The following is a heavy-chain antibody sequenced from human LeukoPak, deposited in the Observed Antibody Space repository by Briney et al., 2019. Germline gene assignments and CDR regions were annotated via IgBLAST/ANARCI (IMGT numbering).Heavy chain of an antibody. V-gene: IGHV3-NL1*01. CDR2: IYSGGST. Sequence: GGSLRLSCAASGFTFSSYGMHWVRQAPGKGLEWVSVIYSGGSTYYADSVKGRFTISRDNSKNTLYLQMNSLRAEDTAVYYCARSPYSVVVPAASFDYWGQGTLVTVSS. J-gene: IGHJ4*02. CDR1: GFTFSSYG. D-gene: IGHD2-2*01. CDR3: ARSPYSVVVPAASFDY.